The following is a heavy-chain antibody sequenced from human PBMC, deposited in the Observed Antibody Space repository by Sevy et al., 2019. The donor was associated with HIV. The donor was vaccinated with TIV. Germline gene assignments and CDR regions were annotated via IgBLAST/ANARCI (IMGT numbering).Heavy chain of an antibody. CDR1: GYTFNDYG. CDR3: ATTKDYYDSSGSPFDY. V-gene: IGHV1-24*01. J-gene: IGHJ4*02. CDR2: FDPEDGET. D-gene: IGHD3-22*01. Sequence: ASVKVSCKASGYTFNDYGVSWVRQAPGQGLEWMVSFDPEDGETIYARKFQGRVTMTEDTSTDTAYMVLSSLRSEDTAVYYCATTKDYYDSSGSPFDYWGQGTLVTVSS.